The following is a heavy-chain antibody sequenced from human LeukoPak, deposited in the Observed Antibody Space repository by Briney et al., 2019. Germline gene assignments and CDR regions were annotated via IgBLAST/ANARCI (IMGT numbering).Heavy chain of an antibody. D-gene: IGHD3-10*01. CDR2: INHSGST. CDR3: ARDMGPGEGPFDP. J-gene: IGHJ5*02. Sequence: SETLSLTCAVYGGSFSGYYWSWIRQPPGKGLEWIGEINHSGSTNYNPSLKSRVTISVDTSKNQFSLKLSSVTAADTAVYYCARDMGPGEGPFDPWGQGTLVTVSS. V-gene: IGHV4-34*01. CDR1: GGSFSGYY.